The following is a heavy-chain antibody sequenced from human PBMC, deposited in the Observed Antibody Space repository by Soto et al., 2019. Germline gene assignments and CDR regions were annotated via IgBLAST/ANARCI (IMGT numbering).Heavy chain of an antibody. J-gene: IGHJ4*02. CDR3: AVPTGIEVTGPDY. CDR2: VSGSGGST. Sequence: GGSLRLSCAASGFTFRHYAMSWVRQAPGEGLKWVAAVSGSGGSTYYSDSVRGRFTISRDNSKNTLYLEMNRLRVDDTAVYYCAVPTGIEVTGPDYWGQGTLVTVSS. D-gene: IGHD2-21*02. V-gene: IGHV3-23*01. CDR1: GFTFRHYA.